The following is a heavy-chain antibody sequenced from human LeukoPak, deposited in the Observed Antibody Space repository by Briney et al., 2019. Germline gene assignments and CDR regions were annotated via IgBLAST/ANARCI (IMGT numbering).Heavy chain of an antibody. CDR2: VSNDGSDE. CDR3: ARTEYCIRGSCYGLAFDV. D-gene: IGHD2-15*01. J-gene: IGHJ3*01. Sequence: PGGSLRLSCAAFGFTFSTFGMHWVRQAPGKGLEWVAVVSNDGSDEYDADPVRGRFTISRDTSKNTLYLQMNSLRAEDTAVYYCARTEYCIRGSCYGLAFDVWGQGTMVTVS. V-gene: IGHV3-30*03. CDR1: GFTFSTFG.